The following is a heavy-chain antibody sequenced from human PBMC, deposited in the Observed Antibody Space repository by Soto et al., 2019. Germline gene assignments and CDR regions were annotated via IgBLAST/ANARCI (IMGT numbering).Heavy chain of an antibody. J-gene: IGHJ5*02. Sequence: ASVKVSCKVSGYTLTELSMHWVRQAPGKGLEWMGGFDPEDGETIYAQKFQGRVTMTEDTSTDTAYMELSSLRSEDTAVYYCATVWFRDGYNMDWFDPWGQGTLVTVS. CDR1: GYTLTELS. CDR3: ATVWFRDGYNMDWFDP. V-gene: IGHV1-24*01. CDR2: FDPEDGET. D-gene: IGHD5-12*01.